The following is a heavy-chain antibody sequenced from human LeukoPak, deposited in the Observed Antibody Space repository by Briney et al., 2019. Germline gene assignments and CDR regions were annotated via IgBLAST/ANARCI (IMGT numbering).Heavy chain of an antibody. CDR3: TTGTSTRWYYYMDV. V-gene: IGHV3-15*01. D-gene: IGHD5-24*01. CDR1: GFTFSGSA. CDR2: IKSKTDGGTT. Sequence: GGSLTLSCAASGFTFSGSAMSWVRQAPGKGLEWVGRIKSKTDGGTTDYAAPVKGRFTISRDDSKNTLYLQMNSLKTEDTAVYYCTTGTSTRWYYYMDVWGKGTTVTVSS. J-gene: IGHJ6*03.